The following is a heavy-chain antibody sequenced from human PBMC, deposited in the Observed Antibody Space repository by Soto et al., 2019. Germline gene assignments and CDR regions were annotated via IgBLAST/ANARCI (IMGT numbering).Heavy chain of an antibody. Sequence: GGSLRLSCAASGFTFSSYAMHWVRQAPGKGLEYVSAISSNGGSTYYANSVKGRFTISRDNSKNTLYLQMGSLRAEDMAVYYCARTGGGIAAAGAAFDIWGQGTMVTVSS. CDR2: ISSNGGST. V-gene: IGHV3-64*01. CDR1: GFTFSSYA. CDR3: ARTGGGIAAAGAAFDI. D-gene: IGHD6-13*01. J-gene: IGHJ3*02.